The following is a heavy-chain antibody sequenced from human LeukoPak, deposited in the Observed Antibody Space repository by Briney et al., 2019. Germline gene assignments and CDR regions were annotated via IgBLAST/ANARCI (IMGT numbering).Heavy chain of an antibody. J-gene: IGHJ5*02. CDR1: GGSFSGYY. CDR2: INHSGST. Sequence: KPSETLSLTCAVYGGSFSGYYWSWIRQPPGRGLEWIGEINHSGSTNYNPSLKSRVTISVDTSKNQFSLKLSSVTAADTAVYYCARVLRVESMSFDPWGQGTLVTVSS. CDR3: ARVLRVESMSFDP. V-gene: IGHV4-34*01.